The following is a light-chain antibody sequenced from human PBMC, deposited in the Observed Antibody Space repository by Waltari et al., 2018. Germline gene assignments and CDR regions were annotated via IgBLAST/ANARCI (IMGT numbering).Light chain of an antibody. Sequence: EVIMTQSPATLSVSPGERATLSCRASQSVGINLAWYQQRPGQAPRLLIYGASTRATGVPARFSASGSGTEFTLTISALQSEDFAVYYCQHYSKWFRTFGGGTKVEIK. CDR3: QHYSKWFRT. J-gene: IGKJ4*01. V-gene: IGKV3-15*01. CDR2: GAS. CDR1: QSVGIN.